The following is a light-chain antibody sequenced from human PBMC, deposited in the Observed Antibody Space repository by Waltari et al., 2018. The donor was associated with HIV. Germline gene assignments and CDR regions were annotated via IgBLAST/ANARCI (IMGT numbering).Light chain of an antibody. CDR3: AAWDDSLNGLWV. CDR2: GNN. Sequence: QSVLTQPPSTSGPPGQRVTISCSWRSSNIGSTTVNWYQHLPGTAPKLLIYGNNQRPSGVPDRFSGSKSGTSASLAISGLQSEDEADYYCAAWDDSLNGLWVFGGGTKLTVL. J-gene: IGLJ3*02. CDR1: SSNIGSTT. V-gene: IGLV1-44*01.